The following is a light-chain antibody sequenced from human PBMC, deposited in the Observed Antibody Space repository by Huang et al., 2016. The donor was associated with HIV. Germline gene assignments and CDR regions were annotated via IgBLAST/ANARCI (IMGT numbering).Light chain of an antibody. CDR3: MQGIHHSSP. V-gene: IGKV2-29*02. J-gene: IGKJ4*01. Sequence: NQTPLSLSVTPGQPASISCKSSQSLLTIDGQTYLYWYVQKSGHSPQLLMYEFSNRISGVPASFSGSWSGTSFTLKISRVEAEDVGGYYCMQGIHHSSPFGRGTKIEI. CDR2: EFS. CDR1: QSLLTIDGQTY.